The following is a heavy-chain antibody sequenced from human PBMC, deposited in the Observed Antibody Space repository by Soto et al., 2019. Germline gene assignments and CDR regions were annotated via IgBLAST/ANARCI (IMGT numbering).Heavy chain of an antibody. J-gene: IGHJ6*04. CDR3: ASGRHLVGPSFYYYCGMDV. D-gene: IGHD1-26*01. V-gene: IGHV1-69*01. CDR1: GGTFSSYA. Sequence: QVQLVQSGAEVKKPGSSVKVSCKASGGTFSSYAISWVRQAPGQGLEWMGGVIPIFGKASDAQKFQGRVTITTDESTSTAYKELSSLRSEDTAVYYCASGRHLVGPSFYYYCGMDVWGKGTTLTAAS. CDR2: VIPIFGKA.